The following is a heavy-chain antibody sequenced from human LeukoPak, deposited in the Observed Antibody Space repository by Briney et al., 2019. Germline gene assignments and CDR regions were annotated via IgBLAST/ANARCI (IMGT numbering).Heavy chain of an antibody. CDR1: GGSVSSSNW. D-gene: IGHD6-13*01. J-gene: IGHJ4*02. CDR3: ARGGSWYLSF. V-gene: IGHV4-4*02. Sequence: SGPLSLTCAVSGGSVSSSNWWSWVRQPPGKGLEWIGEISYSGSPNYNPPLKRRVTVSVDKSKNPLSLELSSVTAADTAVYYCARGGSWYLSFWGQGTLVTVSS. CDR2: ISYSGSP.